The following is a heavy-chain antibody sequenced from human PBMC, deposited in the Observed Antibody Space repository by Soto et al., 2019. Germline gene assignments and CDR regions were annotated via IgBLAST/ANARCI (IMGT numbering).Heavy chain of an antibody. Sequence: QVQLVPSGAGVKKPGASVTVSCTASGYTFTSYDIQWVRQATGQGLEWMGWMNPNSGNTGYAQKFQGRDTMTRNTSISTAYMELSSRRSEDTAVYYCARERSSSWRFDYWGQGTLVTVSS. CDR3: ARERSSSWRFDY. J-gene: IGHJ4*02. D-gene: IGHD6-13*01. CDR2: MNPNSGNT. V-gene: IGHV1-8*01. CDR1: GYTFTSYD.